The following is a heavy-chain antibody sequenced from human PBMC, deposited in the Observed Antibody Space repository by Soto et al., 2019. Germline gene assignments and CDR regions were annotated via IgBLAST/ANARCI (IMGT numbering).Heavy chain of an antibody. CDR3: AAEYSSSALATAGRDAFDI. J-gene: IGHJ3*02. V-gene: IGHV4-30-4*01. CDR1: GGSISSGDYY. CDR2: IYYSGST. D-gene: IGHD6-6*01. Sequence: QVQLQESGPGLVKPSQTLSLTCTVSGGSISSGDYYWSWIRQPPGKGLEWIGYIYYSGSTYYNPSLKRRVTIAGDTSKSQFSLKQSTVTAADTAVYYCAAEYSSSALATAGRDAFDIWGKGTMVTVSS.